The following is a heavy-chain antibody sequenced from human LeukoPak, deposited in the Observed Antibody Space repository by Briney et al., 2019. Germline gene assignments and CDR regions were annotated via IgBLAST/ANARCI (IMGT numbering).Heavy chain of an antibody. Sequence: GASVKVSCKASGGTFSSYAISWVRQAPGQGLEWMGRIIPILGIANYAQKFQGRVTITADKSTSTAYTELSSLRSEDTAVYYCARDRAQDYYDSIGYYGPFDYWGQGTLVTVSS. CDR3: ARDRAQDYYDSIGYYGPFDY. J-gene: IGHJ4*02. D-gene: IGHD3-22*01. CDR1: GGTFSSYA. V-gene: IGHV1-69*04. CDR2: IIPILGIA.